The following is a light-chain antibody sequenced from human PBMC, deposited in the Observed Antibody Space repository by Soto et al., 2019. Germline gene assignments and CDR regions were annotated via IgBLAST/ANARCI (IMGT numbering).Light chain of an antibody. CDR3: SSYTSSSTLNVV. Sequence: QSVLTQPASVSGSPGQSITISCTGTSSDVGGYNYVSWYQQHPGKAPKLMIYDVSNRPSGVSNRFSGSKSGNTASLTISGLQAEDEADYYCSSYTSSSTLNVVFGGGTQLTV. V-gene: IGLV2-14*01. CDR2: DVS. CDR1: SSDVGGYNY. J-gene: IGLJ2*01.